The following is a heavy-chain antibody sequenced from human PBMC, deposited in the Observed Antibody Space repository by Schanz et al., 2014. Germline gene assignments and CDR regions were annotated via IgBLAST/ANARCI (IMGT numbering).Heavy chain of an antibody. D-gene: IGHD3-9*01. J-gene: IGHJ5*02. CDR1: GFTFSTYW. V-gene: IGHV3-23*04. Sequence: EVQLVESGGGLVQPGGSLRLSCAASGFTFSTYWMSWVRQAPGKGLEWVSTIASGGSHTFYADSVTGRFTISGDNSKNTLYLQMNSLKPDDAGVYYCANLDGVSISTFSWGPGTLVTVSS. CDR2: IASGGSHT. CDR3: ANLDGVSISTFS.